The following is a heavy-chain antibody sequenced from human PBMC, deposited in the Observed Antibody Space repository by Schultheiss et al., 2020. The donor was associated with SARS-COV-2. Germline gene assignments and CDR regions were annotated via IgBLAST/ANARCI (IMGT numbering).Heavy chain of an antibody. CDR1: GFTFSSYG. CDR2: ISYDGSNK. J-gene: IGHJ6*02. Sequence: GGSLRLSCAASGFTFSSYGMHWVRQAPGKGLEWVAVISYDGSNKYYADSVKGRFTISRDNSKNTLYLQMNSLRAEDTAVYYCAKGGDNYDFWSGYYPQSYYYYYGMDVWGQGTTVTVSS. CDR3: AKGGDNYDFWSGYYPQSYYYYYGMDV. V-gene: IGHV3-30*18. D-gene: IGHD3-3*01.